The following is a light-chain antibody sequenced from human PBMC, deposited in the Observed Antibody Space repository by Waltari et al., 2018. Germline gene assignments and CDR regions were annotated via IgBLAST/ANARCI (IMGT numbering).Light chain of an antibody. J-gene: IGKJ5*01. CDR1: QSISFN. Sequence: EILMTQSPATLSLSPGERATLCFRASQSISFNLAWYQQRPGQPPRLLIFHASTRATGIPARFSGSGSGTEFTLTIRTLQSEDSGVYYCQQYNVWPPITFGQGTRLEIK. CDR3: QQYNVWPPIT. V-gene: IGKV3-15*01. CDR2: HAS.